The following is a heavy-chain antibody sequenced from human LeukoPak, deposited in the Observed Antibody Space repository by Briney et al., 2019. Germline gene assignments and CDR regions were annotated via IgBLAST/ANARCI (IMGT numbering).Heavy chain of an antibody. J-gene: IGHJ4*02. CDR1: GGSIGSYY. D-gene: IGHD5-24*01. CDR2: IYNSGST. CDR3: ARPSRDGYRYTFDY. V-gene: IGHV4-59*01. Sequence: SSETLSLTCTVSGGSIGSYYWSWIRQPPGKGLEWIGYIYNSGSTNYSPSLKSRVSISVDTPKNQFSLKLRSVTAADTAVYYCARPSRDGYRYTFDYWGQGILVTVSS.